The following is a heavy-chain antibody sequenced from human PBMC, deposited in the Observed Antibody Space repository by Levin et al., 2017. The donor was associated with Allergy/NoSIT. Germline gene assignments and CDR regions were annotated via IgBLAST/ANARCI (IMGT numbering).Heavy chain of an antibody. V-gene: IGHV3-11*05. J-gene: IGHJ5*02. CDR3: TRGSHKTFYYGSGSYYPVDL. D-gene: IGHD3-10*01. CDR2: ISSSSTYT. Sequence: SCAASGFTFSDYYMSWIRQAPGKGLEWVSYISSSSTYTNYADSVKGRFTISRDNAKNSLYLQMNSLRAEDTAMYYCTRGSHKTFYYGSGSYYPVDLWGQGTLVTVSS. CDR1: GFTFSDYY.